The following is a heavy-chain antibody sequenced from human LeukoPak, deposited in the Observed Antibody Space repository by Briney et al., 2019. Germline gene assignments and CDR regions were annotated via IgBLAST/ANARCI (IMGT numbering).Heavy chain of an antibody. CDR3: ARARSPRSGPMGAFDI. CDR2: ISYDGSNK. D-gene: IGHD3-3*01. V-gene: IGHV3-30-3*01. J-gene: IGHJ3*02. CDR1: GFTFSSYA. Sequence: GRSLRLSCAASGFTFSSYAMHWVRQAPGKGLEWVAVISYDGSNKYYADSVKGRFTISRDNSKNTLYLQMNSLRAEDTAVYYCARARSPRSGPMGAFDIWGQGTMVIVSS.